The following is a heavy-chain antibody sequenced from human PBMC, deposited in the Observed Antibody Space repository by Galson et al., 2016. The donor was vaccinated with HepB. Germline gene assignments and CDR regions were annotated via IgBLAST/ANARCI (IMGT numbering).Heavy chain of an antibody. D-gene: IGHD3-16*01. CDR1: GFTFSSYW. CDR3: ARDPLRWGHWFDP. CDR2: INSDGSTT. J-gene: IGHJ5*02. V-gene: IGHV3-74*01. Sequence: SLRLSCAASGFTFSSYWMHWVRQSPEEGLVWVSHINSDGSTTAYAASVKGRFTISRDNAKKTLYLQMNSLRVEDTAVYYCARDPLRWGHWFDPWAQGTLVPVSS.